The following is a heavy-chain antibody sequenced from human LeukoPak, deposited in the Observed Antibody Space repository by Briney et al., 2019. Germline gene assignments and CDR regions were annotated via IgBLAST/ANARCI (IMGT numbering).Heavy chain of an antibody. D-gene: IGHD3-10*01. J-gene: IGHJ4*02. CDR1: GGSISSSY. V-gene: IGHV4-4*07. Sequence: SETLSLTCTVSGGSISSSYWSWIRQPAGKGLEWIGLIYTTGTTNYNPSLKSRVSLSLHTSKNQFSLKLRSVTAADTAVYFCARTLWQYYFDYWGQGTLVTVSS. CDR3: ARTLWQYYFDY. CDR2: IYTTGTT.